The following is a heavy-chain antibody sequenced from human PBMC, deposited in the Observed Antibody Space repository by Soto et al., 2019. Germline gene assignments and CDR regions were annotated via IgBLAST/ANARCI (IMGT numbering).Heavy chain of an antibody. D-gene: IGHD5-12*01. J-gene: IGHJ4*02. Sequence: SETLPLTCTVSGASISYGGFSWSWILQSPGNGLEWIGYISHLESTYFHPSFKSRLTMSIDRTRNQFSLKLSSVTAADMAVYYCARGGGYDSFACWGQGVLVTVPS. CDR3: ARGGGYDSFAC. CDR1: GASISYGGFS. V-gene: IGHV4-30-2*06. CDR2: ISHLEST.